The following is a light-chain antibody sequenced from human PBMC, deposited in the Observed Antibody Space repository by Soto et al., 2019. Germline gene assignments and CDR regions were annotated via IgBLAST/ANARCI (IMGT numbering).Light chain of an antibody. Sequence: DIQMTQSPSSLSASVGDRVTIAFRGSQSISSYLNLYQQKPGKAPKLLIYAASSLQSGVPSRFSGSGSGTDFTLTISSLQPEDFATYYCQQSYSTHITFGQGTRLE. V-gene: IGKV1-39*01. CDR1: QSISSY. CDR2: AAS. CDR3: QQSYSTHIT. J-gene: IGKJ5*01.